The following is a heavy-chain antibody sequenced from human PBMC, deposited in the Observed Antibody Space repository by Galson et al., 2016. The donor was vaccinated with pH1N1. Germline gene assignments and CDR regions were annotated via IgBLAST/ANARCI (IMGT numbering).Heavy chain of an antibody. CDR3: AKDQSVFDLPIDY. D-gene: IGHD3-9*01. CDR2: ISYDGSDK. J-gene: IGHJ4*02. Sequence: SLRLSCAASGFRFSGYGMHWVRQAPGKGLEWVAGISYDGSDKFYADSVKGRFTISRDNSKNTLYLLMDSLRYDDTAVYYCAKDQSVFDLPIDYWGQGTLVSVSS. V-gene: IGHV3-30*18. CDR1: GFRFSGYG.